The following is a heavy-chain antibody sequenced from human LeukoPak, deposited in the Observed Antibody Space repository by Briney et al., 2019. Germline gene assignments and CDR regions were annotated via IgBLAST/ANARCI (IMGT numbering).Heavy chain of an antibody. CDR1: GYTFSDYF. CDR2: ISPEGGDT. CDR3: ARNYGHNSKYFDF. J-gene: IGHJ4*02. D-gene: IGHD4-17*01. V-gene: IGHV1-2*02. Sequence: ASVKVSCKASGYTFSDYFMHWVRQAPGQGLEGMGWISPEGGDTHYAQRFQCRVTMTRDTSIRAAYMELTSLNSDDTAVYYCARNYGHNSKYFDFWGQGTPVTVSS.